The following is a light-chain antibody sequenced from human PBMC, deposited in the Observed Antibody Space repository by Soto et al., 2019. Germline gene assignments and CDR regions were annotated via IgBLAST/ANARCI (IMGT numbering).Light chain of an antibody. CDR1: QSVSSN. CDR3: QQYNNWPWT. V-gene: IGKV3-15*01. J-gene: IGKJ1*01. Sequence: EIVMTQSPATLSVSPEERATLSCRASQSVSSNLAWYQQKPGQAPRLLIYGASTRATGLPARFSGSGSGTEFTLTISSLQSEDFAVYFCQQYNNWPWTFGQGIKVEIK. CDR2: GAS.